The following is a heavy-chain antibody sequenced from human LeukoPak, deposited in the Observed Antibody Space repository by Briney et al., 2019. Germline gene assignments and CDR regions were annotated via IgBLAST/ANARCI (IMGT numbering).Heavy chain of an antibody. D-gene: IGHD5-24*01. CDR3: ARPHIRDGYIFYYFDY. V-gene: IGHV5-51*01. CDR2: IYPGDSDT. CDR1: GYSFTGYW. Sequence: GASLQIPCKGSGYSFTGYWIGWVRPLPGKGLEWMGIIYPGDSDTRYSPSFQGQVTISADKFISTAYLQWSSLKASDTAMYYCARPHIRDGYIFYYFDYWGQGTLVTVSS. J-gene: IGHJ4*02.